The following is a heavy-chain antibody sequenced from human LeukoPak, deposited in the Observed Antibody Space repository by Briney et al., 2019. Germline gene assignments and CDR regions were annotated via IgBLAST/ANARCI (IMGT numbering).Heavy chain of an antibody. J-gene: IGHJ5*02. Sequence: PGGSLRLSCTASGISIGDYAMSWFRQAPGKGLEWVSLIRSKAYGATTEYAASVEGRFTISRDDSKSIAYLQMNSLKTKDTAVYYCTKSRFYDYVWGGSWGQGTLVTVSS. CDR1: GISIGDYA. CDR2: IRSKAYGATT. V-gene: IGHV3-49*03. D-gene: IGHD3-16*01. CDR3: TKSRFYDYVWGGS.